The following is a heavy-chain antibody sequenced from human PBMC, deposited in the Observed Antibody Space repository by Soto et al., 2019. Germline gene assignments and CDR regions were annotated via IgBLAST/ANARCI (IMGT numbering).Heavy chain of an antibody. Sequence: GGSLRLSCGVSGFTFINYAMHWVRQAPGKGLEWVALISGDGSNEYYADSVKGRFTISRDNSRNTLYLQMNSLRADDTAVYYCARHLSHLKSGWLDPWGRGTLVTAPQ. CDR2: ISGDGSNE. CDR1: GFTFINYA. J-gene: IGHJ5*02. V-gene: IGHV3-30-3*01. CDR3: ARHLSHLKSGWLDP. D-gene: IGHD3-3*02.